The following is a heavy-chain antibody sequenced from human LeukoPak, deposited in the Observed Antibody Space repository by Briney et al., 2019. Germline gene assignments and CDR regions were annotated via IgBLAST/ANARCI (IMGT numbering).Heavy chain of an antibody. J-gene: IGHJ3*02. CDR2: ISAYNGNT. Sequence: ASVKVSCKASGYTFTSYGIGWVRQAPGQGLEWMGWISAYNGNTNYAQKLQGRVTMTTDTSTSTAYMELRSLRSDDTAVYYCARGYYYDSSGYYLDDAFDIWGQGTMVTVSS. D-gene: IGHD3-22*01. CDR1: GYTFTSYG. CDR3: ARGYYYDSSGYYLDDAFDI. V-gene: IGHV1-18*01.